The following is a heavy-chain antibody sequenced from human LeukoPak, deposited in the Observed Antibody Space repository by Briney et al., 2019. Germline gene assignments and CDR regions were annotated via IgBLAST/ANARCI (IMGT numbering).Heavy chain of an antibody. J-gene: IGHJ4*02. CDR1: GYTFTGYY. D-gene: IGHD6-13*01. CDR2: INPNSGGT. CDR3: ARGSISVISSIAAAGTPNFFDY. Sequence: GASVKVSCKASGYTFTGYYMHWVRQAPGQGLEWMGWINPNSGGTNYARKFQGWVTMTRDTSISTAYMELSRLRSDDTAVYYCARGSISVISSIAAAGTPNFFDYWGQGTLVTVSS. V-gene: IGHV1-2*04.